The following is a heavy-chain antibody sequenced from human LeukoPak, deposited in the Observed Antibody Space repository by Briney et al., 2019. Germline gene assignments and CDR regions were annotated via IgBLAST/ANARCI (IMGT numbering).Heavy chain of an antibody. J-gene: IGHJ6*02. CDR2: IIPILGIA. D-gene: IGHD3-16*01. V-gene: IGHV1-69*04. CDR1: GGTFSSYA. Sequence: SVKVSCKASGGTFSSYAISWVRQAPGQGLEWMGRIIPILGIANYAQKFQGRVTITADKSTSTAYMEPSSLRSEDTAVYYCAREGPVGPATLYYYGMDVWGQGTTVTVSS. CDR3: AREGPVGPATLYYYGMDV.